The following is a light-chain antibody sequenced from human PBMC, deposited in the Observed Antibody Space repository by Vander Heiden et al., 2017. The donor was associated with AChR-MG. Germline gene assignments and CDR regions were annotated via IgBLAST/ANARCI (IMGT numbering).Light chain of an antibody. CDR1: SGSIGSNY. Sequence: NFMLTHPHSVSESPGKSVTIPCTRPSGSIGSNYVQWYQQRPGSAATTVIYENNQRPSGVPDRFSCSIDSSSNSASLTISRLKTEDEADYYCQSYDGSNFVIFGGGTKLTVL. V-gene: IGLV6-57*03. J-gene: IGLJ2*01. CDR2: ENN. CDR3: QSYDGSNFVI.